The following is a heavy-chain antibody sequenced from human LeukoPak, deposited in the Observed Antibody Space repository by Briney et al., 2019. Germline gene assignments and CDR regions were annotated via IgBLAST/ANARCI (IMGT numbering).Heavy chain of an antibody. Sequence: ASVKVSCKASGYTFSNYYMHWVRQAPGQGLEWMGIINPSGVSTNYAQKFQGRVTITADESTSTAYMELSSLRSEDTAVYYCARARDCSSTSCYGVSWFDPWGQGTLVTVSS. CDR3: ARARDCSSTSCYGVSWFDP. V-gene: IGHV1-46*01. CDR2: INPSGVST. D-gene: IGHD2-2*01. CDR1: GYTFSNYY. J-gene: IGHJ5*02.